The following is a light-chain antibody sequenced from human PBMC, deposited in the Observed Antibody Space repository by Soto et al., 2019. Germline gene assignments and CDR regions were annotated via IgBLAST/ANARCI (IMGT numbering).Light chain of an antibody. CDR3: QQYKNWPPLT. Sequence: EIVMTQSPATLSVSPGETATLSCRASQSVSYNLAWYQQKPGQGSRLLIYGAFTRATGIPARFSGSGSGTEFTLTISSLQSEDFAVYYCQQYKNWPPLTCGGGTKVEIK. CDR2: GAF. CDR1: QSVSYN. J-gene: IGKJ4*01. V-gene: IGKV3-15*01.